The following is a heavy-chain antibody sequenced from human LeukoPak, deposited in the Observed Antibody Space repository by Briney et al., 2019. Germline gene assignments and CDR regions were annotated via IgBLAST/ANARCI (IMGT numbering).Heavy chain of an antibody. D-gene: IGHD2-15*01. Sequence: ASVKVSCKASGYTFTSYGISWVRQAPGQGLEWMGWICAYNGNTNYAQKLQGRVTMTTDTSTSTAYMELRSLRSDDTAVYYCARSPHLGYCSGGSCYYYYYYMDVWGKGTTVTVSS. CDR1: GYTFTSYG. V-gene: IGHV1-18*01. J-gene: IGHJ6*03. CDR3: ARSPHLGYCSGGSCYYYYYYMDV. CDR2: ICAYNGNT.